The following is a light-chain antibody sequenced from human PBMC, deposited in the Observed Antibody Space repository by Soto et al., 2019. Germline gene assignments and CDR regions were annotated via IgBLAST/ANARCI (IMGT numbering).Light chain of an antibody. V-gene: IGKV3-20*01. CDR3: QQYGSPPWA. CDR2: AAS. J-gene: IGKJ1*01. Sequence: IVLTQSPGTLSLSPGERATLSCRASQSVGSNFLAWYQQKRGQAPRILIYAASNRASGIPDRFSGSWSGSDFTLTISRLEPEDFAVYYCQQYGSPPWAFGQGTRVEI. CDR1: QSVGSNF.